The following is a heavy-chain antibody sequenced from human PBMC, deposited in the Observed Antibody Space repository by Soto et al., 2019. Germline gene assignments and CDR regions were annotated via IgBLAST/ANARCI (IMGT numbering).Heavy chain of an antibody. V-gene: IGHV1-69*13. Sequence: GASVKVSCKASGGTFSSYAISWVRQAPGQGLEWMGGIIPIFGTANYAQKFQGRVTITADESTSTAYMELSSLRSEDTAVYYCARATEMATIPGRFDYWGQGNLVTVSS. CDR2: IIPIFGTA. CDR1: GGTFSSYA. D-gene: IGHD5-12*01. J-gene: IGHJ4*02. CDR3: ARATEMATIPGRFDY.